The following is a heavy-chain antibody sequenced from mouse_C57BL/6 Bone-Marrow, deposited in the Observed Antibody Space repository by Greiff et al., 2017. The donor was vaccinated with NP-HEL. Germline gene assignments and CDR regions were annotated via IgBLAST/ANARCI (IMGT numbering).Heavy chain of an antibody. V-gene: IGHV14-4*01. J-gene: IGHJ4*01. D-gene: IGHD2-3*01. Sequence: VQLQQSGAELVRPGASVKLSCTASGFNIKDDYMHWVKQRPEQGLEWIGWLDPENGDTEYASKFQGKATITADTSSNTAYLQLSSLTSEDTAVYYCTTDGYYLPSMDYWGQGTSVTVSA. CDR2: LDPENGDT. CDR3: TTDGYYLPSMDY. CDR1: GFNIKDDY.